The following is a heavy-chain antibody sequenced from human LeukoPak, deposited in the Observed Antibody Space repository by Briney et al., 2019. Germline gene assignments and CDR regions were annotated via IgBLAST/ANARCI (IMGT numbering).Heavy chain of an antibody. CDR1: GGSISSYY. CDR3: ARADYYDSSAYYADY. V-gene: IGHV4-34*01. Sequence: QSSETLSLTCTVSGGSISSYYWSWIRQPPGKGLEWIGEINHSGSTNYNPSLKSRVTISVDTSKNQFSLKLSSVTAADTAVCYCARADYYDSSAYYADYWGQGTLVTVSS. CDR2: INHSGST. D-gene: IGHD3-22*01. J-gene: IGHJ4*02.